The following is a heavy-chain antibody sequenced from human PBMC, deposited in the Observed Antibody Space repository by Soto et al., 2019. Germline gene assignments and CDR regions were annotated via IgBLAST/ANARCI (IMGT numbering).Heavy chain of an antibody. Sequence: TSETLSLTCTFSCGSISSYYWSWIRQPAGKGLEWIGRIYTSGSTNYNPSLKSRVTMSVDTSKNQFSLKLSSVTAADTAVYYCANQIAVADYFDYWGQGTLVTVSS. CDR1: CGSISSYY. CDR2: IYTSGST. CDR3: ANQIAVADYFDY. J-gene: IGHJ4*02. D-gene: IGHD6-19*01. V-gene: IGHV4-4*07.